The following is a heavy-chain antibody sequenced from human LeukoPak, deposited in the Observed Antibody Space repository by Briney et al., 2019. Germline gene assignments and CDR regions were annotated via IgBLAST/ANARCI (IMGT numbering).Heavy chain of an antibody. CDR3: ARDYRSPAAAGTV. Sequence: SETLSLSCTVSGGSISSSSYYWGWIRQPPGKGLEWIGSIYYSGSTYYNPSLKSRVTISVDTSKNQFSLKLSSVTAADTAVYYCARDYRSPAAAGTVWGQGTLATVSS. J-gene: IGHJ4*02. D-gene: IGHD6-13*01. V-gene: IGHV4-39*07. CDR2: IYYSGST. CDR1: GGSISSSSYY.